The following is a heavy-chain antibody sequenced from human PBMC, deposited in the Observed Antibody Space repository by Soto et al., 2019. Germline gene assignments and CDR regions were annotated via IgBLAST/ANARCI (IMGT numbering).Heavy chain of an antibody. J-gene: IGHJ3*02. CDR3: AAHYDSTHGAFDI. CDR2: ISSSSSYI. V-gene: IGHV3-21*01. CDR1: GFTFSSYS. D-gene: IGHD3-22*01. Sequence: VGSLRLSCAASGFTFSSYSMNWVRQAPGKGLEWVSSISSSSSYIYYADSVKGRFTISRDNAKNSLYLQMNSLRAEDTAVYYCAAHYDSTHGAFDIWGQGTMVTVSS.